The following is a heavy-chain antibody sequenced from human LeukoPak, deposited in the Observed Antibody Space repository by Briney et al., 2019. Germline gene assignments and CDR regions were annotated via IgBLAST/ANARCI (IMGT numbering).Heavy chain of an antibody. J-gene: IGHJ6*02. CDR2: ISDNGVTR. Sequence: GGSLRLSCAASGFTFSSYVMNWVRQAPGKGLEWVSSISDNGVTRYYADSVKGRFTISRDNSDNTVYLQMNSLRAEDTAIYYCAKASAPYYYYYGMDVWGQGTAVTVSS. CDR1: GFTFSSYV. CDR3: AKASAPYYYYYGMDV. V-gene: IGHV3-23*01.